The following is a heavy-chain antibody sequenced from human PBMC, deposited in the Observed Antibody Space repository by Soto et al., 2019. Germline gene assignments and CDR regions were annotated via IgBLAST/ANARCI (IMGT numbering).Heavy chain of an antibody. CDR3: AKELVAVAGSDY. CDR1: GFTFSSYA. D-gene: IGHD6-19*01. Sequence: GGSLRLSCAASGFTFSSYAMTWVRQAPGRGLEWVSTISGSAVTTYYADSVKGRFTISRDNPKNTLFLQMNSLRAEDTAVYYCAKELVAVAGSDYWGQGTLVTVSS. V-gene: IGHV3-23*01. CDR2: ISGSAVTT. J-gene: IGHJ4*02.